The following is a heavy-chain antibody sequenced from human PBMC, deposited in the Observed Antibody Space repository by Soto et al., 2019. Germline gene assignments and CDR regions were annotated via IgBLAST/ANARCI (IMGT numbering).Heavy chain of an antibody. D-gene: IGHD3-22*01. CDR1: GGSISCGGYY. Sequence: PSETLSLTCTVSGGSISCGGYYWSWIRQHPGKGLEWIGYIYYSGSTYYNPSLKSRVTTSVDTYKNQFSLKLSSVTAADTAVYYCARDRDSSGYTLDYWGQGTLVTVSS. J-gene: IGHJ4*02. CDR3: ARDRDSSGYTLDY. CDR2: IYYSGST. V-gene: IGHV4-31*03.